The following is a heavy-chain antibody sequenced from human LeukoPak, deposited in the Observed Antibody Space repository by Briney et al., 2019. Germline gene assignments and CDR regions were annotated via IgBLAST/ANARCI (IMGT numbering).Heavy chain of an antibody. Sequence: NTSETLSLTCTVSGVSISSYYWSWLRQPPGKGLEWVGYIYYSGSTNYNPSLKSRVTISVDTSKNQFSPKLSSVTAADTAVYYCARHGYYYDSSGYYVPDWYFDLWGRGTLVTVSS. CDR1: GVSISSYY. V-gene: IGHV4-59*08. D-gene: IGHD3-22*01. CDR2: IYYSGST. CDR3: ARHGYYYDSSGYYVPDWYFDL. J-gene: IGHJ2*01.